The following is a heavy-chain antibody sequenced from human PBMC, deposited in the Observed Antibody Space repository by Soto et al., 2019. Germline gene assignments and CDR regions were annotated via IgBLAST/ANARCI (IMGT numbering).Heavy chain of an antibody. CDR2: ISAYNGDT. CDR3: ARVKEYSSGLGAFDI. J-gene: IGHJ3*02. D-gene: IGHD6-19*01. CDR1: GYTFTSYG. V-gene: IGHV1-18*01. Sequence: ASVKVSCKASGYTFTSYGISWVRQAPGQGLEWMGWISAYNGDTNYAQKLQGRVTMTTDTSTSTAYMELRSLRSDDTAVYYCARVKEYSSGLGAFDIWGQGTMVTVSS.